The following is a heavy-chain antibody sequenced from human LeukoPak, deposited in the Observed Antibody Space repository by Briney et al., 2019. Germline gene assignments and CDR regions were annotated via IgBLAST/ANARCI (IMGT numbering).Heavy chain of an antibody. V-gene: IGHV3-23*01. D-gene: IGHD3-3*01. CDR1: GFTFSSYA. J-gene: IGHJ5*02. CDR2: ISASGGST. Sequence: PGGSLRLSCAASGFTFSSYAMSWVRQAPGKGLEWVSAISASGGSTYYADSVKGRFTISRDNSKNTLYLQMNSLRAEDTAVYYCARTGPNFWSGYSLGFDPWGQGTLVTVSS. CDR3: ARTGPNFWSGYSLGFDP.